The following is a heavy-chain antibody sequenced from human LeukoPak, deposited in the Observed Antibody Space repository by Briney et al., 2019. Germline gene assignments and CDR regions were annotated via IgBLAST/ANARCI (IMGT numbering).Heavy chain of an antibody. V-gene: IGHV1-8*03. CDR1: GYTFTSYD. D-gene: IGHD2-2*01. CDR2: MNPNSGNT. J-gene: IGHJ5*02. CDR3: ARGDGWVSVPAGRGFDP. Sequence: GASVKVSCKASGYTFTSYDINWVRQATGQGLEWMGWMNPNSGNTGYAQKFQGRVTITRNTSISTAYMELSSLRSEDTAVYYCARGDGWVSVPAGRGFDPWGQGTLVTVSS.